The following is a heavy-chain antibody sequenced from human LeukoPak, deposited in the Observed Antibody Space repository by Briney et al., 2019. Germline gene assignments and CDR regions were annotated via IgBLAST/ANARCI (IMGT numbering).Heavy chain of an antibody. CDR3: ARQYCNGGTCSFDY. J-gene: IGHJ4*02. CDR2: IYYSGST. Sequence: PSETLSLTCTVSDGSINNYCWSWIRQPPGKGLEWIGYIYYSGSTTYNPSLKSRVTISLDTSKNQFSLKLSSVTAADTAVYYCARQYCNGGTCSFDYWGQGTLVTVSS. V-gene: IGHV4-59*01. D-gene: IGHD2-15*01. CDR1: DGSINNYC.